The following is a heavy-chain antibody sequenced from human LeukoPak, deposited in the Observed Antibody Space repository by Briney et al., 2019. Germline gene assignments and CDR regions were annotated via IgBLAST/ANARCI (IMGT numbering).Heavy chain of an antibody. CDR1: GFTVSSYA. CDR3: ARTGGYGSLDL. V-gene: IGHV3-30*04. D-gene: IGHD3-10*01. J-gene: IGHJ2*01. CDR2: ISYDGSNK. Sequence: GGSLRLSCAASGFTVSSYAMHWVRQAPGKGLEWVAVISYDGSNKYYADSVKGRFTISRDNSKNTLYLQMNSLRAEDTAVYYCARTGGYGSLDLWGRGTLVTVSS.